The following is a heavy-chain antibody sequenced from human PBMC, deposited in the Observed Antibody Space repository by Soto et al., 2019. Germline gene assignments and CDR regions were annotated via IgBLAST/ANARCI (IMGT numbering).Heavy chain of an antibody. D-gene: IGHD5-18*01. CDR3: TTDGYSYDPLRGS. V-gene: IGHV3-15*01. CDR2: TQSKTDGGTT. J-gene: IGHJ5*02. CDR1: GFTFSNAW. Sequence: GGSLRLSCAASGFTFSNAWMSWVRQAPGKGLEWVGRTQSKTDGGTTDYAALVKGRFTISRDDSKNTLYLQMNSLESEDTGVYYCTTDGYSYDPLRGSWGQGTLVTVSS.